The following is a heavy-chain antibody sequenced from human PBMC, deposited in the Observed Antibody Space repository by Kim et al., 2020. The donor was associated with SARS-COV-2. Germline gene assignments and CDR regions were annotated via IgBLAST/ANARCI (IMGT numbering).Heavy chain of an antibody. D-gene: IGHD3-9*01. J-gene: IGHJ4*02. Sequence: KGRITISRDNSKNTLYLQMNSLRAEDTAVYYCARDWDDYDILTGYYGAFDYWGQGTLVTVSS. CDR3: ARDWDDYDILTGYYGAFDY. V-gene: IGHV3-30*01.